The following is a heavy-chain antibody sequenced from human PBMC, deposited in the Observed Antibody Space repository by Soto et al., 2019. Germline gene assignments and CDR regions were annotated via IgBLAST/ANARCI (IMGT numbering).Heavy chain of an antibody. CDR1: GITISNYP. Sequence: EVQLLESGGGLVQPGGSLRLSCAASGITISNYPMSWVRQAPGKGLDWVSGISGSGDRTYYADSAKGRFTTSKYISRNSLSLQLDSPAVEDTAVYFCVKDDGGYPSTAPHWGQGTLVTVSS. J-gene: IGHJ4*02. CDR2: ISGSGDRT. D-gene: IGHD3-22*01. CDR3: VKDDGGYPSTAPH. V-gene: IGHV3-23*01.